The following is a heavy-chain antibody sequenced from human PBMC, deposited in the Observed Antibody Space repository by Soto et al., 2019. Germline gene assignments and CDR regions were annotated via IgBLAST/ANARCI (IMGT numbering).Heavy chain of an antibody. D-gene: IGHD3-22*01. CDR1: GGSVGSGNNF. CDR3: ANGNYGSSVFDI. J-gene: IGHJ3*02. CDR2: IYYSGNT. V-gene: IGHV4-39*01. Sequence: SETLSLTCIVSGGSVGSGNNFWGWARQAPGKGLEWLATIYYSGNTYYNPSLKSRVTISVDTSKNQFSLRLTSVTAADTAVHYCANGNYGSSVFDIWGQGTLVTVSS.